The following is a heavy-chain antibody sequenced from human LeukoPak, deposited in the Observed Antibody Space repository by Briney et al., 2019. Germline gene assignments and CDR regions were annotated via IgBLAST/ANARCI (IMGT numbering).Heavy chain of an antibody. CDR3: AVLGYYDSSGYYYPDY. Sequence: SVKVSCKASGGTFSSYAISWVRQAPGQGLERMGRIIPILGIANYAQKFQGRVTITADKSTSTAYMELSSLRSEDTAVYYCAVLGYYDSSGYYYPDYWGQGTLVTVSS. CDR2: IIPILGIA. V-gene: IGHV1-69*04. D-gene: IGHD3-22*01. CDR1: GGTFSSYA. J-gene: IGHJ4*02.